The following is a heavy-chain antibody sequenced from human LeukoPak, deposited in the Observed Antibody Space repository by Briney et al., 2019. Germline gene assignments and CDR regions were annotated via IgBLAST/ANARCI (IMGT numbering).Heavy chain of an antibody. V-gene: IGHV4-34*01. Sequence: SETLSLTCAVYIDSFSNYHWNWIRQTPAKGMEWIGEVNESGGTNISPSLRRRVTISVDTSKNQSSLKLSSVTAADTAVYYCARGGPPFSFDYWGQGTLVTVSS. J-gene: IGHJ4*02. CDR2: VNESGGT. CDR3: ARGGPPFSFDY. CDR1: IDSFSNYH.